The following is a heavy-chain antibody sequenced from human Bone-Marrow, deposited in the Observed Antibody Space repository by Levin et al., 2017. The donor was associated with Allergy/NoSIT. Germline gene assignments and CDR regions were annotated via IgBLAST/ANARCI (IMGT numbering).Heavy chain of an antibody. D-gene: IGHD1-7*01. CDR3: ARMGGLELRKQDWFDP. CDR1: GFTFSSYA. Sequence: GGSLRLSCAASGFTFSSYAMHWVRQAPGKGLEWVAVISYDGSNKYYADSVKGRFTISRDNSKNTLYLQMNSLRAEDTAVYYCARMGGLELRKQDWFDPWGQGTLVTVSS. CDR2: ISYDGSNK. V-gene: IGHV3-30*04. J-gene: IGHJ5*02.